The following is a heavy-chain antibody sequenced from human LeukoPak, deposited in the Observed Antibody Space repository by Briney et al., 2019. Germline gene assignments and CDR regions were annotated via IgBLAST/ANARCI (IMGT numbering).Heavy chain of an antibody. Sequence: GGSLRLSRAASGFTFSSYGMHWVRQAPGKGLEWVAVIWYDGSNKYYADSVKGRFTISRDNSKNTLYLQMNSLRAEDTAVYYCARDWAAAGRYRAEYFQHWGQGTLVTVSS. CDR3: ARDWAAAGRYRAEYFQH. V-gene: IGHV3-33*01. CDR1: GFTFSSYG. J-gene: IGHJ1*01. CDR2: IWYDGSNK. D-gene: IGHD6-13*01.